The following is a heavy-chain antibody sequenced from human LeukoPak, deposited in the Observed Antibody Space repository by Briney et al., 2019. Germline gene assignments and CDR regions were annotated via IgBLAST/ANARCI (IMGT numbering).Heavy chain of an antibody. CDR1: GGSFSGYY. V-gene: IGHV4-34*01. D-gene: IGHD3-22*01. CDR3: ARRRYTSGYLDY. CDR2: INHSGST. Sequence: SETLSLTCAVYGGSFSGYYWSWIRQPPGKGLEWIGEINHSGSTNYNPSLKSRVTISVDTSKNQFSLKLSSVTAADTAVYYCARRRYTSGYLDYWGQGTLVTVSS. J-gene: IGHJ4*02.